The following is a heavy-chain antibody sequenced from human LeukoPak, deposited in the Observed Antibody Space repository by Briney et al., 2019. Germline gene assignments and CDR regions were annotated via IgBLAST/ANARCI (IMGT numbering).Heavy chain of an antibody. J-gene: IGHJ5*02. V-gene: IGHV3-30*03. Sequence: PGRSLRPSRAASGFTFSSYAMQWASPEPGKGMEWVEVISYDARNKYYADSVKGRFTISRDNSKNTLYLQMNILRAEDTALYYCARDSTGLLWFGELSDWFDPWGQGTRVSVSS. D-gene: IGHD3-10*01. CDR1: GFTFSSYA. CDR2: ISYDARNK. CDR3: ARDSTGLLWFGELSDWFDP.